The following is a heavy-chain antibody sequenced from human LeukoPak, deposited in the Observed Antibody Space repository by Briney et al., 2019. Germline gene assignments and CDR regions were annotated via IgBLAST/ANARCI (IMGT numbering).Heavy chain of an antibody. CDR2: IYYSGST. CDR3: ARQAVVTPHYYYYMDV. D-gene: IGHD4-23*01. Sequence: PSETLSLTCTVSGGSISSYYWSWIRQPPGKGLEWIGYIYYSGSTNYNPSLKSRVTISVDTSKNQFSLKLSSVTAADTAVYYCARQAVVTPHYYYYMDVWGKRTTVTVSS. J-gene: IGHJ6*03. CDR1: GGSISSYY. V-gene: IGHV4-59*01.